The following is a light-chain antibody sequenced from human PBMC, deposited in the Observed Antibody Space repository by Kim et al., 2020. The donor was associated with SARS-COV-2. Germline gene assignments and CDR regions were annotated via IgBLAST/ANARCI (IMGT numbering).Light chain of an antibody. CDR3: QQYKNLMT. J-gene: IGKJ1*01. CDR1: QSVSPH. V-gene: IGKV3-15*01. Sequence: EIVMTQSPATLSVSPGERATPSGRARQSVSPHLACYQKNPGQAPRLLIYGASTRATGIPARFSGSGSGTEITLTIRSLQSEDFEVYYCQQYKNLMTFGQGTKVDIK. CDR2: GAS.